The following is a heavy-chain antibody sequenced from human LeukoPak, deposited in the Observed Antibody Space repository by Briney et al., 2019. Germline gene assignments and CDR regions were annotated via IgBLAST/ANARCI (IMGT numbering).Heavy chain of an antibody. CDR3: ARGGKGRIAATELKH. CDR2: ITPIFGTA. CDR1: GGTFSSYA. D-gene: IGHD6-13*01. Sequence: ASVKVSCKASGGTFSSYAISWVRQAPGQGLEWMGGITPIFGTANYAQKFQGRVTITTDESTSTAYMELSSLRSEDTAVYYCARGGKGRIAATELKHWGQGTLVTVSS. V-gene: IGHV1-69*05. J-gene: IGHJ1*01.